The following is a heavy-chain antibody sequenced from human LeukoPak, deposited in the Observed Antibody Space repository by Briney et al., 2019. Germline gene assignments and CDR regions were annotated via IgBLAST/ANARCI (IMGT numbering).Heavy chain of an antibody. CDR2: INSEGSSI. D-gene: IGHD3-3*01. V-gene: IGHV3-74*01. Sequence: GSLRLSCAASGFTFSSYWMHWVRQAPGKGLVWVSRINSEGSSISHADSVKGRFTISRDNAKNTLYLQMNSLRAEDTAVYYCARVESAYYSFDYWGQGTLVTVSS. CDR1: GFTFSSYW. CDR3: ARVESAYYSFDY. J-gene: IGHJ4*02.